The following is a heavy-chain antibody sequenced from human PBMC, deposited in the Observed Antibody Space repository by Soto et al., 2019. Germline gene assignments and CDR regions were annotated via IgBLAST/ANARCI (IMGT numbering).Heavy chain of an antibody. CDR3: ARARGNSWHLDF. J-gene: IGHJ4*02. D-gene: IGHD1-26*01. Sequence: GGSLRLSCAASGFSLRGFSMSWVRQAPEKGLEWVSSITFSGNSIYYADSVKGRFTISRDDAKNSLFLQMNSLTADDTAVYYWARARGNSWHLDFWGRGSLVTVYS. V-gene: IGHV3-21*04. CDR2: ITFSGNSI. CDR1: GFSLRGFS.